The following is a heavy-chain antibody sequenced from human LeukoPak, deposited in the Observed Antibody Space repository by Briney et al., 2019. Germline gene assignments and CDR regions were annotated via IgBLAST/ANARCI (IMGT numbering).Heavy chain of an antibody. CDR1: GGSISSYY. Sequence: SETLSLTCTVSGGSISSYYWSWIRQPPGKGLEWIGYIYYSGSTNYNPSLKSRVTISVDTSKNQFSLKLSSVTAADTAVYYCAGDARWGTYWRGGRLLLVGNWFDPWGQGTLVTVSS. CDR2: IYYSGST. D-gene: IGHD3-22*01. J-gene: IGHJ5*02. V-gene: IGHV4-59*01. CDR3: AGDARWGTYWRGGRLLLVGNWFDP.